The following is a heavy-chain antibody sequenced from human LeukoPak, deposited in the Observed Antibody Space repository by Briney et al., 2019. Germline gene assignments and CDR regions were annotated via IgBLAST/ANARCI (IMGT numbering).Heavy chain of an antibody. D-gene: IGHD6-13*01. CDR2: IRYDGSNK. CDR3: AKALREYSSSWYPYYYYYYYMDV. V-gene: IGHV3-30*02. Sequence: GSLRLSCAASGFTFSSYGMHWVRQAPGKGLEWVAFIRYDGSNKYYADSVKGRFTISRDNSKNTLYLQMNSLRAEDTAVYYCAKALREYSSSWYPYYYYYYYMDVWGKGTTVTVSS. J-gene: IGHJ6*03. CDR1: GFTFSSYG.